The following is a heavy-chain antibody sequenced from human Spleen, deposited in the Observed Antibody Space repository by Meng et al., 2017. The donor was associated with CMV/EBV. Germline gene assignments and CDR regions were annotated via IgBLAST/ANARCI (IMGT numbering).Heavy chain of an antibody. CDR1: GGSITISNC. CDR2: FSQSGST. CDR3: ATQDAFCSVF. Sequence: SLTCAVSGGSITISNCWRWVRQPPGKGLEWIGEFSQSGSTNYSPSLKSRVTMSFDKSKNQFSLRLSSVTAADTAVYYCATQDAFCSVFWGQGALVTISS. D-gene: IGHD2-15*01. J-gene: IGHJ4*02. V-gene: IGHV4-4*02.